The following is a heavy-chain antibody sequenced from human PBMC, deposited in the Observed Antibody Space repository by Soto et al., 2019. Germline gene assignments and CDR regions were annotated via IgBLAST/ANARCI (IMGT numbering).Heavy chain of an antibody. V-gene: IGHV4-39*07. CDR2: VFYTGFT. J-gene: IGHJ6*02. Sequence: PSETLSLTCAVSGGSISGSYYYWGWLRQSPGKGPEWIGSVFYTGFTSYNPSLKSRVTISVDTSKNQFSLKLSSVTAADTAVYYCARALDYSSSWYSYYYYGMDVWGQGTTVTVSS. CDR1: GGSISGSYYY. D-gene: IGHD6-13*01. CDR3: ARALDYSSSWYSYYYYGMDV.